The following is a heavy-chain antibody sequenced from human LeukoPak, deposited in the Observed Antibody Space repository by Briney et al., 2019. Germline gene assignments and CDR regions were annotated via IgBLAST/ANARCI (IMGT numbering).Heavy chain of an antibody. V-gene: IGHV4-34*01. J-gene: IGHJ6*03. Sequence: PSETLSLTCAVYGGSFSGYYWSWIRQPPGKGLEWIGEINHSGSTNYNPSLKSRVTISVDTSKNQFSLKLSSVTAADTAVYYCARHRVSCSSTSCYVYYYYMDVWGKGTTVTISS. D-gene: IGHD2-2*01. CDR2: INHSGST. CDR1: GGSFSGYY. CDR3: ARHRVSCSSTSCYVYYYYMDV.